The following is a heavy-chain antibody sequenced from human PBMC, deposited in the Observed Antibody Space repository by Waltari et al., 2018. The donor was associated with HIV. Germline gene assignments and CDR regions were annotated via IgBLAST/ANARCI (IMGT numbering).Heavy chain of an antibody. CDR2: ISSSGNTI. CDR1: GFTFSDYY. J-gene: IGHJ4*02. Sequence: QVQLVESGGGLVKPGGSLRLSCAASGFTFSDYYMSWIRQTPGKVLECISYISSSGNTIYYADSVKGRFTISRDNAKNSLYLQMNSLRAEDTAVYYCAREKDGSGQLFDYWGQGTLVTVSS. D-gene: IGHD3-10*01. CDR3: AREKDGSGQLFDY. V-gene: IGHV3-11*01.